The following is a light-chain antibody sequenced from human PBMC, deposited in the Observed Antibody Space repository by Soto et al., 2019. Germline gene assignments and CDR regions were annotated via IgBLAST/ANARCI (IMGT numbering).Light chain of an antibody. Sequence: HSVLTQPRSVSGSPGQSVAISCTGTSSDVGGYNYVSWYQQHPGKAPKLMIYDVTKRPSGVPDRFSASKSGNTASLTISGLQADDEADYYCCSYAGSYSYVFGTGTKV. V-gene: IGLV2-11*01. CDR3: CSYAGSYSYV. J-gene: IGLJ1*01. CDR2: DVT. CDR1: SSDVGGYNY.